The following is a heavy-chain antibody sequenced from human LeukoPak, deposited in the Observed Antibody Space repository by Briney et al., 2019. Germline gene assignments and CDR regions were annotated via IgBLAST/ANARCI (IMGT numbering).Heavy chain of an antibody. Sequence: PEGSLRLSCAASGFTFSNAWMSWVRQAPGKGLEWVGRIKSKTDGGTTDYAAPVKGRFTISRDDSKNTLYLQMNSLKTEDTAVYYCTTDRYFDPTGSADYWGQGTLVTVSS. D-gene: IGHD3-9*01. CDR2: IKSKTDGGTT. J-gene: IGHJ4*02. V-gene: IGHV3-15*01. CDR1: GFTFSNAW. CDR3: TTDRYFDPTGSADY.